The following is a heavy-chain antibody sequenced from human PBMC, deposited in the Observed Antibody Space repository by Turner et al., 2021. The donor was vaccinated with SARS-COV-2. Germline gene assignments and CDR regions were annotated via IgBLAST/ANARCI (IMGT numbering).Heavy chain of an antibody. CDR3: ARELASFDYYYGMDV. J-gene: IGHJ6*02. CDR1: GGPLSRYY. CDR2: IYYRGSTNYNPSGST. Sequence: QVQLQESGPGLVKPSETLSLTCTVSGGPLSRYYWSWVRQPPGKGLEWIGFIYYRGSTNYNPSGSTNYNPSRKSLVTISVDTSKNQFSLRLSSVTAADTAVYYCARELASFDYYYGMDVWGQGTTVTVSS. V-gene: IGHV4-59*12.